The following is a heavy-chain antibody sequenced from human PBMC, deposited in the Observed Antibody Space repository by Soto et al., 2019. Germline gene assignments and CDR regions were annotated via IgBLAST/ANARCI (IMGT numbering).Heavy chain of an antibody. Sequence: QVQLQESGPGLVKPSQTLSLTCTVSGGSISNGGYYWSWIRLHPGKGLEWIGYIYYGGRSYYNPSLKSRITMSVDTSKNQISLNLSSVTAADTAIYYCAKMLNYWGQGALVTVSS. CDR1: GGSISNGGYY. J-gene: IGHJ4*02. CDR3: AKMLNY. V-gene: IGHV4-31*03. D-gene: IGHD2-8*01. CDR2: IYYGGRS.